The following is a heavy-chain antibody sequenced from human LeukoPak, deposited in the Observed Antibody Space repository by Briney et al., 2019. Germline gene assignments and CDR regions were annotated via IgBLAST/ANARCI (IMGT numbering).Heavy chain of an antibody. V-gene: IGHV3-30*02. CDR3: AKGSKLVVITRDHYMAV. J-gene: IGHJ6*03. CDR1: GFTFSSYG. D-gene: IGHD3-22*01. CDR2: IRHDGSNK. Sequence: GKSLRLSCAASGFTFSSYGMHWVRQAPGKGLEWVAFIRHDGSNKYYADSVKGRFTIYRDNSKNTLYLQMNSLRAGDTAVYYCAKGSKLVVITRDHYMAVWGKGTTVTISS.